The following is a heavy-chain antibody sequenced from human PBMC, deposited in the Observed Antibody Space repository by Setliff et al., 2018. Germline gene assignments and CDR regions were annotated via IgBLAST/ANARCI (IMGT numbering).Heavy chain of an antibody. CDR2: IYHSGST. D-gene: IGHD1-26*01. CDR3: ANSAYLRELDY. V-gene: IGHV4-34*01. Sequence: SETLSLTCAVYGGSFTDHFWSWIRQPPGKGLEWIGEIYHSGSTHYNPSLKSRVTISVDTSKNQFSLKLTSVTAADAAVYYCANSAYLRELDYWGPGTLVTSPQ. J-gene: IGHJ4*02. CDR1: GGSFTDHF.